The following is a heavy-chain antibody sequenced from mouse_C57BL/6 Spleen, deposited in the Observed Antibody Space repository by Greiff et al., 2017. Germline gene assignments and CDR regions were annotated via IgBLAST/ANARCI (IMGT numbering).Heavy chain of an antibody. CDR1: GYTFTGYC. CDR3: ARGRDYEAMDY. V-gene: IGHV1-9*01. J-gene: IGHJ4*01. CDR2: ILPGSGST. Sequence: QVQLQQSGPELMKPGASVKLSCKATGYTFTGYCIEWVKQRSGNGLVWIGEILPGSGSTNYNAKFKGKATFTVDTSSHPAYMQICMLTTEDSADYYSARGRDYEAMDYWGQGTSVTVSS.